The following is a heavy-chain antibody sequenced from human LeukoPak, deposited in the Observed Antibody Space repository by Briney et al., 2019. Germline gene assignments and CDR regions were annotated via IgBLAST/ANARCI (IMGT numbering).Heavy chain of an antibody. Sequence: GASVKVSCTASGYSFTSYYMHWVRQAPGQGLEWMGIINPSGGSTSYAQKFQGRVTMTRDMSTSTVYMELSSLRSEDTAVYYCAREDTHGDHDILTGQDAFDPWGQGTLVTVSS. V-gene: IGHV1-46*01. CDR3: AREDTHGDHDILTGQDAFDP. D-gene: IGHD3-9*01. CDR1: GYSFTSYY. J-gene: IGHJ5*02. CDR2: INPSGGST.